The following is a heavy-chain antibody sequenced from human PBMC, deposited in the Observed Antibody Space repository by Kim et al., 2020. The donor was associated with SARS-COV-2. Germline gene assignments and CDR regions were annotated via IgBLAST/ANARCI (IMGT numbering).Heavy chain of an antibody. Sequence: GGSLSLSCTASGFTFSDFYMNWIRQTPGKGLEWVSYISGSGPSTYYADSVQGRFTISRDNSKNSLFLQMNSLRAEDSAVYYCARPQTPGEARRLPYF. CDR3: ARPQTPGEARRLPYF. CDR1: GFTFSDFY. V-gene: IGHV3-11*01. D-gene: IGHD2-15*01. J-gene: IGHJ2*01. CDR2: ISGSGPST.